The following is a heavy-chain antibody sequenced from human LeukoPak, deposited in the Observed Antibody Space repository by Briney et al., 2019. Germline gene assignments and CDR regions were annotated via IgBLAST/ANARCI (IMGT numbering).Heavy chain of an antibody. CDR2: IKTDGSEK. CDR1: GFTFSNYW. Sequence: GGSLRLSCEGSGFTFSNYWMGWVRQAPGKGLQWVANIKTDGSEKYYVDSVKGRFTISRDNAKNSLYLQMNSLRAEDTALYYCAKDRVGYYYDSSGGYVDHWGQGTLVTVSS. D-gene: IGHD3-22*01. J-gene: IGHJ4*02. V-gene: IGHV3-7*03. CDR3: AKDRVGYYYDSSGGYVDH.